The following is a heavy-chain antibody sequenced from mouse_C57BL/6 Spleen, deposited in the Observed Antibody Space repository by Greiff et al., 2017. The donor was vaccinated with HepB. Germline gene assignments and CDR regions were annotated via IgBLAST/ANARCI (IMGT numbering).Heavy chain of an antibody. CDR1: GYTFTSYW. Sequence: VQLQQPGAELVMPGASVKLSCKASGYTFTSYWMHWVKQRPGQGLEWIGEIDPSDSYTNYNQKFKGKSTLTVDKSSSTAYMQLSSLTSEDSAVYYCARGYSNYVCFDYWGQGTTLTVSS. J-gene: IGHJ2*01. D-gene: IGHD2-5*01. CDR3: ARGYSNYVCFDY. V-gene: IGHV1-69*01. CDR2: IDPSDSYT.